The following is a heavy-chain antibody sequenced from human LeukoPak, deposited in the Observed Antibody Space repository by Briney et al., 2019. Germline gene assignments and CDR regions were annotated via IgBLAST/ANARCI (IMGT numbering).Heavy chain of an antibody. CDR2: IRYDGSNK. CDR3: AKDAGYSSGWTYYFDY. D-gene: IGHD6-19*01. J-gene: IGHJ4*02. V-gene: IGHV3-30*02. Sequence: GGSLRLSCAASGFTFSSYGMHWVRQAPGKGLEWVAFIRYDGSNKYYADSVKGRFTISRDNSKNTLYPQMNSLRAEDTAVYYCAKDAGYSSGWTYYFDYWGQGTLVTVSS. CDR1: GFTFSSYG.